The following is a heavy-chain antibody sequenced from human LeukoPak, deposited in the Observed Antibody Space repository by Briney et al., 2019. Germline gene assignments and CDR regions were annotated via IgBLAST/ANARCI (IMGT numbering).Heavy chain of an antibody. D-gene: IGHD5-18*01. CDR3: TKGTIWLPFDY. V-gene: IGHV3-48*01. CDR2: ITSSGSTK. CDR1: GFTFSSYG. Sequence: GGSLRLSCAASGFTFSSYGMHWVRQAPGKGLEWVSYITSSGSTKNYADSVKGRFTISRDNSKNTLYLQMNSLGAEDTAVYYCTKGTIWLPFDYWGQGTLVTVSS. J-gene: IGHJ4*02.